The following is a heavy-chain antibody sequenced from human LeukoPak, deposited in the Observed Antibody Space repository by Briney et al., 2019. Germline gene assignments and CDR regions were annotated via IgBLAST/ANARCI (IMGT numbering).Heavy chain of an antibody. CDR3: ARGTTYYDILTGYYDRGDDY. Sequence: PGGSLRLSCVVSGFTVSTNSMTWVRRAPGKGLEWVSVIYSGGSTYYADSVKGRFTISRDNSKNTLYLQMNSLRAEDTAVYYCARGTTYYDILTGYYDRGDDYWGQGTLVTVSS. D-gene: IGHD3-9*01. CDR1: GFTVSTNS. J-gene: IGHJ4*02. V-gene: IGHV3-53*01. CDR2: IYSGGST.